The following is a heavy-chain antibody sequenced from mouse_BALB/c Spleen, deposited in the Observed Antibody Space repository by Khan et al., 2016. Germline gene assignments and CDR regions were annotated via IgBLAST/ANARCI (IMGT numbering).Heavy chain of an antibody. CDR1: GFDFRRYW. CDR3: ARAGYYGYLAY. CDR2: INPDSRTI. V-gene: IGHV4-1*02. D-gene: IGHD1-1*01. J-gene: IGHJ3*01. Sequence: EVKLLESGGGLVQPGGSLKLSCAASGFDFRRYWMSWVRQAPGKGLEWIGEINPDSRTINNSPSLKDTFTISRDNGKSTLYLQMSKVRSEDTALYYCARAGYYGYLAYWGQGTLVSVSA.